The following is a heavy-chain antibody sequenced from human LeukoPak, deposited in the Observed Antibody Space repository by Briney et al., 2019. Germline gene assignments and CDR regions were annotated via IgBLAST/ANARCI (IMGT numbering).Heavy chain of an antibody. Sequence: GGSLRLSCAASGFTFSSFGMNWVRQAPGKGLEWVSYISSSSSTMYYADSVKGRFTISRDNAKNSLYLQMNSLRAEDTAVYYCATTFGKRDGYNNWGQGTLVTVSS. V-gene: IGHV3-48*01. D-gene: IGHD5-24*01. CDR2: ISSSSSTM. J-gene: IGHJ4*02. CDR3: ATTFGKRDGYNN. CDR1: GFTFSSFG.